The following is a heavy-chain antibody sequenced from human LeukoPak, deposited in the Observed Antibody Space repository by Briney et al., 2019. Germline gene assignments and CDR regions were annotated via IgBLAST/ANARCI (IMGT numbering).Heavy chain of an antibody. D-gene: IGHD3-16*01. CDR3: ARAFHPPDFAFGRAPYYFDL. V-gene: IGHV4-4*02. Sequence: SGTLSLTCAVSGGSISTAHWWNWVRQSPGKGLEWIGEIYHRGNSNYNPSLKSRVSISVDTSKNQFSLKVTSLTAADTAVCYCARAFHPPDFAFGRAPYYFDLWGQGTLVTVSS. CDR2: IYHRGNS. CDR1: GGSISTAHW. J-gene: IGHJ4*01.